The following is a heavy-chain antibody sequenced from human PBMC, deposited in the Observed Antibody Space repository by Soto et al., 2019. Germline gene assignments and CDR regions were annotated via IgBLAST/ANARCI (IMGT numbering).Heavy chain of an antibody. CDR2: IWYDGSNK. D-gene: IGHD1-26*01. Sequence: QVQLVESGGGVVQPGRSLRLSCAASGFTFSSYGMHWVRQAPGKGLEWVAVIWYDGSNKYYADSVKGRFTISRDNSKNTLNLQMNSLRAEDTAVYYCARDSSGSLDYWGQGTLVTVSS. CDR3: ARDSSGSLDY. V-gene: IGHV3-33*01. CDR1: GFTFSSYG. J-gene: IGHJ4*02.